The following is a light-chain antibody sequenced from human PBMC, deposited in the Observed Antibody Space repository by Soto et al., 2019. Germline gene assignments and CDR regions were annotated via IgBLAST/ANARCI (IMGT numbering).Light chain of an antibody. CDR3: QQYGSSRQT. CDR2: GAF. Sequence: EIVLTQSPGTLSLSPGESATLSCRASQSIPNNNLAWYQQKPGQAPRLLFYGAFNRASGIPDRFSGSGSGTDFTLTISGVEPEDFAVYYCQQYGSSRQTFGQGTRWIS. J-gene: IGKJ1*01. CDR1: QSIPNNN. V-gene: IGKV3-20*01.